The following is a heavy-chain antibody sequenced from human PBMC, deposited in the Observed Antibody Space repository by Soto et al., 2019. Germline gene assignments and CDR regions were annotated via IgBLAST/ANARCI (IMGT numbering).Heavy chain of an antibody. J-gene: IGHJ6*02. CDR3: ARDLVVVVPAARAGPYYYGMDV. CDR1: GYTFTSYG. Sequence: QVQLVQSGAEVKKPGASVKVSCKASGYTFTSYGISWVRQAPGQGLEWMGWISAYNGNTNYAQKLQGRVTMTTDTSTSTAYMELRSLRSADTAVYYCARDLVVVVPAARAGPYYYGMDVWGQGTTVTVSS. V-gene: IGHV1-18*01. D-gene: IGHD2-2*01. CDR2: ISAYNGNT.